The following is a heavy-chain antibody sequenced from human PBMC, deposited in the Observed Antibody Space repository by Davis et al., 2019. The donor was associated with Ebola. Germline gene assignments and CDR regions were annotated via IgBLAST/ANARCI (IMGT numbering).Heavy chain of an antibody. Sequence: GESLKISCAASGFTFSSYWMHWVRQAPGKGLVWVSRINSDGSSTSYADSVKGRFTISRDNAKNTLYLQMNSLRAEDTAVYYCARDRDSYYYDSSGLYYYYYYGMDVWGQGTTVTVSS. CDR3: ARDRDSYYYDSSGLYYYYYYGMDV. J-gene: IGHJ6*02. CDR2: INSDGSST. V-gene: IGHV3-74*01. CDR1: GFTFSSYW. D-gene: IGHD3-22*01.